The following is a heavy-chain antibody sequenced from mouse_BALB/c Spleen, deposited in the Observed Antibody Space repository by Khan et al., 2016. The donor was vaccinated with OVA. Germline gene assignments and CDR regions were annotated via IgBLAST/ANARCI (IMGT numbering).Heavy chain of an antibody. Sequence: VQLKQSGTVLARPGASVKMSCKGSGYTFTNYWMHWVKQRPGQGLEWIGVIYPKNSDTNYNQKFKGKAKLTAVTSTSTAYMELSSLTNEDSADYYCTRNGFGNYESWDYWGQGTTLTVSS. CDR2: IYPKNSDT. D-gene: IGHD2-1*01. CDR3: TRNGFGNYESWDY. J-gene: IGHJ2*01. V-gene: IGHV1-5*01. CDR1: GYTFTNYW.